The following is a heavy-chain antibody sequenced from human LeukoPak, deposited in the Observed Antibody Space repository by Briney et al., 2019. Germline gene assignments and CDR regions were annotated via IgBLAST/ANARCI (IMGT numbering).Heavy chain of an antibody. Sequence: ASVKVSCKASGYTFTSYAMNWVRQAPGQGLEWMGWINTNTGNPTYAQGFTGRFVFSLDTSVSTAYLQISSLKAEDTAVYYCARRAMAGGGFWFDPWGQGTLVTVSS. J-gene: IGHJ5*02. D-gene: IGHD6-19*01. CDR1: GYTFTSYA. CDR3: ARRAMAGGGFWFDP. V-gene: IGHV7-4-1*02. CDR2: INTNTGNP.